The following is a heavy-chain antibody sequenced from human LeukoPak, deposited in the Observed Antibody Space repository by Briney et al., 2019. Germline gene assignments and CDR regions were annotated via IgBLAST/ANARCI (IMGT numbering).Heavy chain of an antibody. CDR2: IYTSGST. J-gene: IGHJ5*02. CDR1: GGSISSYY. D-gene: IGHD1-26*01. Sequence: SETLSLTCTVSGGSISSYYWSWIRQPAGKGLEWIGRIYTSGSTNYNPTLKSRVTMSVDTSKNQFSLKLSSVTAADTAVYYCARDAVVGATPWFDPWGQGTLVTVSS. V-gene: IGHV4-4*07. CDR3: ARDAVVGATPWFDP.